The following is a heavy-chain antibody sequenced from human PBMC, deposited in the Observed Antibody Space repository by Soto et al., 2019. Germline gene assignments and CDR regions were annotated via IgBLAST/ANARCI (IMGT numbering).Heavy chain of an antibody. CDR1: GFTFSSYS. D-gene: IGHD2-15*01. CDR3: ARDRCRNFRDAFDI. J-gene: IGHJ3*02. CDR2: ISSSSSYI. V-gene: IGHV3-21*01. Sequence: PGGSLRLSCAASGFTFSSYSMNWVRQAPGKGLEWVSSISSSSSYIYYADSVKGRFTISRDNAKNSLYLQMNSLRAEDTAVYYCARDRCRNFRDAFDIWGQGTMVTVSS.